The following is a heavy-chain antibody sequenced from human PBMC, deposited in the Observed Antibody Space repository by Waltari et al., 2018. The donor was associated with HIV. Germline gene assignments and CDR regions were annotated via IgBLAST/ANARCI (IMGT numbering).Heavy chain of an antibody. CDR2: IWHDGSKT. V-gene: IGHV3-33*01. CDR3: ARVATVGSSFDALDI. Sequence: VEPGRSLRLSCEASGFTFTTYGMHWVSLIWHDGSKTYYADSVRGRFTISRDNSKNTLYLHMQSLRAEDTAVYYCARVATVGSSFDALDIWGQGTMVTVSS. D-gene: IGHD4-17*01. CDR1: GFTFTTYG. J-gene: IGHJ3*02.